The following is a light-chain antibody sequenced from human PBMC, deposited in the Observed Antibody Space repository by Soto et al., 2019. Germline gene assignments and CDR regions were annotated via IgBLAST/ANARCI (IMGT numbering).Light chain of an antibody. J-gene: IGKJ1*01. CDR1: QSISSW. CDR2: DAS. CDR3: QQYNSYSET. V-gene: IGKV1-5*01. Sequence: DIQMSHSPSTLSAYVGDRVTMTCRASQSISSWLAWYQQKPGKAPKLLIYDASSLESGVPSRFSGSGSGTEFTLTISSLQPDDFATYYCQQYNSYSETFGQGTKV.